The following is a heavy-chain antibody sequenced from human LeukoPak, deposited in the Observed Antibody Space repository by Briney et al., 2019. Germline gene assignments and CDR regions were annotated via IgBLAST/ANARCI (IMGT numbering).Heavy chain of an antibody. CDR3: AKGRGTYSTGYFDY. CDR2: ISWNSDSI. CDR1: GFTFDDYA. J-gene: IGHJ4*02. Sequence: PGGSLRLSCAASGFTFDDYAMHWVRQAPGKGLEWVSGISWNSDSIGYADSVRGRFTISRDNAKNSLYLQMNSLRAEDTALYYCAKGRGTYSTGYFDYWGQGTLVTVPS. V-gene: IGHV3-9*01. D-gene: IGHD1-26*01.